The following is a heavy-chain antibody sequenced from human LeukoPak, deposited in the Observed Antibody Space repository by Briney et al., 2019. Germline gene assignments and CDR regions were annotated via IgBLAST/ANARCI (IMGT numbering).Heavy chain of an antibody. CDR2: IKSKTDGGTT. CDR1: GFTFGDYA. D-gene: IGHD3-22*01. CDR3: TREYYYYTHFDY. Sequence: PGGSQTLFCTASGFTFGDYAMSWVRQAPGKGLEWVGFIKSKTDGGTTQYAASVKGIFTISRDDSKAIAYLQMHSLKTEDTAVYYCTREYYYYTHFDYWGQGTLVTVSS. V-gene: IGHV3-49*04. J-gene: IGHJ4*02.